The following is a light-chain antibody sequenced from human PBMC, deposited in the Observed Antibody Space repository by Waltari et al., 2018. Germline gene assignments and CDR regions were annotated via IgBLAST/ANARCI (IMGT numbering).Light chain of an antibody. Sequence: QSVVTQPPSASGTPGQRFTISCSGSTSTIGSNDVYLYQQLPGKAPKLLIYRDNRRPSGVPDRFSASKSGTTASLAISGLRSEDEAGYYCAAWDDRLSGQLFGGGTNLAVL. V-gene: IGLV1-47*01. CDR2: RDN. CDR3: AAWDDRLSGQL. CDR1: TSTIGSND. J-gene: IGLJ2*01.